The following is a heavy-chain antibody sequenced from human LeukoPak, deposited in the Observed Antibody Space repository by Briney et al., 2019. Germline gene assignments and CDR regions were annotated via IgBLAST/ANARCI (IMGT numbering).Heavy chain of an antibody. CDR1: GYSISSGYY. D-gene: IGHD6-19*01. CDR2: IYYSGST. V-gene: IGHV4-61*01. J-gene: IGHJ5*02. CDR3: AREACAVAVCEGHWFDP. Sequence: KPSETLSLTCTVSGYSISSGYYWAWIRQPPGKGLEWIGYIYYSGSTNYNPSLKSRVTISVDTSKNQFSLKLSSVTAADTAVYYCAREACAVAVCEGHWFDPWGQGTLVTVSS.